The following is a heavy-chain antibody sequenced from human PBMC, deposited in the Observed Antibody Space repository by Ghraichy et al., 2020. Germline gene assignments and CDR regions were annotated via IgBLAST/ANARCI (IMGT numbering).Heavy chain of an antibody. CDR2: IYTSGSA. CDR1: GGSINRYY. D-gene: IGHD4-17*01. CDR3: ARGPTVTTDKNWFDP. V-gene: IGHV4-4*07. J-gene: IGHJ5*02. Sequence: SETLSLTCTVSGGSINRYYWAWIRQPAGQGLEWIGSIYTSGSADYSPSLKSRVTMSVDTSKNQFSLKLSSVTAADTAVYYCARGPTVTTDKNWFDPCAKGTPFTV.